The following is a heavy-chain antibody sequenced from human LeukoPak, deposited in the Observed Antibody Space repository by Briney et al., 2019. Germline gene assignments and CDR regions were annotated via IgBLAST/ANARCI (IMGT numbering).Heavy chain of an antibody. CDR3: ARGRGYYYDSSGYFY. J-gene: IGHJ4*02. Sequence: SETLSLTCAVYGGSFSGYYWSWIRQPPGKGLEWIGEINHSGSTNYNPSLKSRVTISVDTSKNQFSLKLSSVTAADTAVYYCARGRGYYYDSSGYFYWGQGTLVTVSS. D-gene: IGHD3-22*01. CDR1: GGSFSGYY. CDR2: INHSGST. V-gene: IGHV4-34*01.